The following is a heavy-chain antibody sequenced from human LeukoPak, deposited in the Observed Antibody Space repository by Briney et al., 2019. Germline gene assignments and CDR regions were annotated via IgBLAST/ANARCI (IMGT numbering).Heavy chain of an antibody. D-gene: IGHD3-10*01. CDR2: IYYTGST. Sequence: SETLSLTCTVSGGSISSNYWGWIRQPPGKGLEWIGSIYYTGSTYYNPSLKSRVTVYVDTSKNQFSLKLSSVTAADTAVYYCARSGVGPPVTEPFDYWGQGTLVIVFS. CDR3: ARSGVGPPVTEPFDY. J-gene: IGHJ4*02. V-gene: IGHV4-39*07. CDR1: GGSISSNY.